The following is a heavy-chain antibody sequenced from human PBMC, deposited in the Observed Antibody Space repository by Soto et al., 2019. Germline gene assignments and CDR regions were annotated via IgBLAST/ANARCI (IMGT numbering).Heavy chain of an antibody. CDR3: AKDGAVLWFGGGRGYMDV. J-gene: IGHJ6*03. D-gene: IGHD3-10*01. V-gene: IGHV3-30*18. CDR2: ISYDGSNK. Sequence: QVQLVESGGGVVQPGRSLRLSCAASGFTFSSYGMHWVRQAPGKGLEWVAVISYDGSNKYYADSVKGRFTISRDNSKNTLYLKMNSLRAEDTAVYYCAKDGAVLWFGGGRGYMDVWGKGTTVTVSS. CDR1: GFTFSSYG.